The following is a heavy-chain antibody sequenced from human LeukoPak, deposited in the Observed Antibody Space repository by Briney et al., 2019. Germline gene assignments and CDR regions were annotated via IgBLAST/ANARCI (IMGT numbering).Heavy chain of an antibody. Sequence: GSLRLSCATSGFTFSSYAMSWIRQAPGKGLEWVAAITSDGSKKYYADSVKGRFTISRDNSKNTLYMQMNSLRADDTAVYFCARTSLHYFGSGSYSLDVFDIWGQGTMVTVSS. D-gene: IGHD3-10*01. CDR2: ITSDGSKK. CDR1: GFTFSSYA. J-gene: IGHJ3*02. V-gene: IGHV3-30*03. CDR3: ARTSLHYFGSGSYSLDVFDI.